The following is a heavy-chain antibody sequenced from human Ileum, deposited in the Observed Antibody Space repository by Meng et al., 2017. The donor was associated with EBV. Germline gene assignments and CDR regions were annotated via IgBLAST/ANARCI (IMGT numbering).Heavy chain of an antibody. CDR3: ARDRSGSYYSPTFDY. V-gene: IGHV4-39*07. J-gene: IGHJ4*02. CDR1: GGSIRSSSYY. CDR2: IYYSGST. Sequence: QLPRQGAGPGLVKPSETLSPTCPVSGGSIRSSSYYWGWIRQPPGKGLEWIGSIYYSGSTYYNPSLKSRVTISVDTSKNQFSLKLSSVTAADTAVYYCARDRSGSYYSPTFDYWGQGTLVTVSS. D-gene: IGHD3-10*01.